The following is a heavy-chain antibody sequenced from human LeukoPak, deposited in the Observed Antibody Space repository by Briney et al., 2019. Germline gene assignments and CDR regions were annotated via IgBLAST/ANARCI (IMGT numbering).Heavy chain of an antibody. Sequence: SGTLSLTCAVSGGSISSSNWWSWVRQPPGKGLEWIGEIYHSGSTNYNPSLKSRVTISVDTSKNQFSLKLTSVTAADTAVYYCARHGTGGVYDYWGQGTMVTVSS. J-gene: IGHJ4*02. CDR1: GGSISSSNW. CDR3: ARHGTGGVYDY. CDR2: IYHSGST. D-gene: IGHD1-1*01. V-gene: IGHV4-4*02.